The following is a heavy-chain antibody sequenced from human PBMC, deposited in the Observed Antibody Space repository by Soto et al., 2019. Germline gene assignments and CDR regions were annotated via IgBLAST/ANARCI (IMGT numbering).Heavy chain of an antibody. CDR3: TRDLRLQGGYFAY. V-gene: IGHV3-49*04. J-gene: IGHJ4*02. CDR2: IRSKAYGGTT. D-gene: IGHD6-25*01. Sequence: GGSLKLSCTASGFTFGDYAMSWVLQAPGKGLEWLGFIRSKAYGGTTEYAASVKGRFTISRDDSKSIAYLQMNSLKTEDTAVYYCTRDLRLQGGYFAYWGQGTPVTVSS. CDR1: GFTFGDYA.